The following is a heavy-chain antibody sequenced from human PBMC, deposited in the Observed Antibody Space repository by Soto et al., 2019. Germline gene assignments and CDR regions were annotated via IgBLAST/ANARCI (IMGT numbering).Heavy chain of an antibody. J-gene: IGHJ4*02. Sequence: QVQLVQSGAEVKKPGSSVKVSCKASGGTFSSYTISWVRQAPGQGLEWMGRIIPILGIANYAQKFQGRVTITADKSTSTAYMELSSLRSEDPAVYYCARGSSSWYPDYWGQGTLVTVSS. CDR1: GGTFSSYT. V-gene: IGHV1-69*02. D-gene: IGHD6-13*01. CDR2: IIPILGIA. CDR3: ARGSSSWYPDY.